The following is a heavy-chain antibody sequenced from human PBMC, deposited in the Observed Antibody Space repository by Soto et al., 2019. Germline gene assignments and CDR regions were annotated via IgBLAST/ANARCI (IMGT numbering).Heavy chain of an antibody. J-gene: IGHJ4*02. CDR3: ARWSYLDY. D-gene: IGHD3-3*01. CDR2: ISGSDGKT. CDR1: GFSFGSYA. V-gene: IGHV3-23*01. Sequence: GGSLRLSCAASGFSFGSYALSWVRQAPGKGLEWVSTISGSDGKTFYADSVKGRFSISRDASQSTLYLQMNSLRADDTAMYYCARWSYLDYWGQGTRVTVSS.